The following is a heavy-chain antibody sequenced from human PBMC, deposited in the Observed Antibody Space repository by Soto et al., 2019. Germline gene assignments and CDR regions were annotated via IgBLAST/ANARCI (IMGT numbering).Heavy chain of an antibody. J-gene: IGHJ4*02. CDR1: QFSFSSYW. CDR3: VREPWGFSGTWYDY. Sequence: GGSLRLSCAASQFSFSSYWMHWVRQVPGKGPAWVSRINHDGSKTEYADSVKGRFTISRDNTNNTLYLQMNSLRVEDTAMYYCVREPWGFSGTWYDYWGQGTLVTSPQ. V-gene: IGHV3-74*01. CDR2: INHDGSKT. D-gene: IGHD6-13*01.